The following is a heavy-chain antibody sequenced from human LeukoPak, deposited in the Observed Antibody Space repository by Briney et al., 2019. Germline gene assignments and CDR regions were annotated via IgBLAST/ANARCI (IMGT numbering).Heavy chain of an antibody. CDR2: IIPILGIA. J-gene: IGHJ4*02. CDR3: ARGAKRWLQSRAFDY. Sequence: ASVKVSCKASGGTFSSYAISWVRQAPGQGLEWMGRIIPILGIANYAQKFQGRVTITADKSTSTAYMELSRLRSDDTAVYYCARGAKRWLQSRAFDYWGQGTLVTVSS. V-gene: IGHV1-69*04. CDR1: GGTFSSYA. D-gene: IGHD5-24*01.